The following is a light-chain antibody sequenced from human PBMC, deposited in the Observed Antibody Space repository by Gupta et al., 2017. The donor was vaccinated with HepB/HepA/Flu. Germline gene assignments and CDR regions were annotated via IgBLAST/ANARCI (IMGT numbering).Light chain of an antibody. Sequence: QSVLTQPPSASGTPGQRVTIAFSGGSSNIGSNSVHWYQQLPGTAPRLLIYTNIQRPSGVPDRFSGSKSGTSSSLAISGLQSEDEDDYCAAWDDTLKTVLIGGGTKLTVL. CDR2: TNI. V-gene: IGLV1-44*01. J-gene: IGLJ2*01. CDR1: SSNIGSNS. CDR3: AAWDDTLKTVL.